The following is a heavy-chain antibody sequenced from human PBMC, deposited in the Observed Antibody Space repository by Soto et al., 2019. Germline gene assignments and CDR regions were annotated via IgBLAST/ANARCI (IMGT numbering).Heavy chain of an antibody. D-gene: IGHD3-3*01. J-gene: IGHJ6*02. CDR3: AREGVEDDFWSGSDYGMDV. V-gene: IGHV3-33*01. CDR1: GFSFSSYG. Sequence: GSLSLSGAAAGFSFSSYGMHWVRQAPGKGLEWVAVIWYDGSNKYYADSVKGRFTIYRDNSKNTLYLQMNSLRAEDTAVYYCAREGVEDDFWSGSDYGMDVWGQGTTVTV. CDR2: IWYDGSNK.